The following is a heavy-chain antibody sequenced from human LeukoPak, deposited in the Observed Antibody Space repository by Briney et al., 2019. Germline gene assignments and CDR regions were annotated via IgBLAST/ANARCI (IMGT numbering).Heavy chain of an antibody. CDR2: IYYSGST. V-gene: IGHV4-59*01. D-gene: IGHD3-3*01. J-gene: IGHJ6*03. CDR1: GGSTSSYY. CDR3: ARVSGVRYYYMDV. Sequence: SETLSLTCTVSGGSTSSYYWSWIRQPPGKGLEWIGYIYYSGSTNYNPSLKSRVTISVDTSKNQFSLKLSSVTAADTAVYYCARVSGVRYYYMDVWGKGTTVTISS.